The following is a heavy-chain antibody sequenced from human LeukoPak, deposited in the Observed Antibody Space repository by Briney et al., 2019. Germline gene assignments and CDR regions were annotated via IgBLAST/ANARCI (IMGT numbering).Heavy chain of an antibody. V-gene: IGHV3-53*01. J-gene: IGHJ4*02. Sequence: GGSLRLSCAASGFTVSSNYMSWVRQAPGKGLEWVSVIYSGGSTYYADSVKGRFTISRDNSKNTLYLQMNSLRAEDTAVYYCARLYSSGWYYFDYWGQGALVTVSS. CDR2: IYSGGST. CDR1: GFTVSSNY. CDR3: ARLYSSGWYYFDY. D-gene: IGHD6-19*01.